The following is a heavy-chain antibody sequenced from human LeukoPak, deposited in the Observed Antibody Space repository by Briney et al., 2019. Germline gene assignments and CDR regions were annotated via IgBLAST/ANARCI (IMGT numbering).Heavy chain of an antibody. Sequence: PGGSLRLSCAAPGFTFSNYGMHWVRQAPGKGLEWVAVISYDGSDKYYTDSVQGRFTISRDNSKNTLYLQMNSLRPEDTAVYYCAKGIFDYYYMDVRGKGTTVTVSS. V-gene: IGHV3-30*18. CDR2: ISYDGSDK. CDR1: GFTFSNYG. CDR3: AKGIFDYYYMDV. J-gene: IGHJ6*03. D-gene: IGHD3-3*01.